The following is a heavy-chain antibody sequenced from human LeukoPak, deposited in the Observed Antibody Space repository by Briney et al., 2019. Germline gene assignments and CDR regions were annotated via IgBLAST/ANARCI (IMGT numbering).Heavy chain of an antibody. CDR3: AKIRGSWLAYFDY. Sequence: GGSLRLSCAASGFTFSSYGMHWVRQAPGKGLEWVAFIRYDGSNKYYADSVKGRFTISRDNSKNTLYLQMNSLRAEDTAVYYCAKIRGSWLAYFDYWGQGTLVTVSS. CDR2: IRYDGSNK. V-gene: IGHV3-30*02. D-gene: IGHD6-13*01. CDR1: GFTFSSYG. J-gene: IGHJ4*02.